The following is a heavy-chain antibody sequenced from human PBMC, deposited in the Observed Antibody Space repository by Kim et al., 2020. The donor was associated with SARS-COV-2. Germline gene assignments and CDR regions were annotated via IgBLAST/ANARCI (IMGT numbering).Heavy chain of an antibody. CDR3: ARDLQGGYIAVAGKRGFDP. CDR2: INAGNGNT. Sequence: ASVKVSCKASGYTFTSYAMHWVRQAPGQRLEWMGWINAGNGNTKYSQKFQGRVTITRDTSASTAYMELSSLRSEDTAVYYCARDLQGGYIAVAGKRGFDPWGQGTLVTVSS. D-gene: IGHD6-19*01. V-gene: IGHV1-3*01. CDR1: GYTFTSYA. J-gene: IGHJ5*02.